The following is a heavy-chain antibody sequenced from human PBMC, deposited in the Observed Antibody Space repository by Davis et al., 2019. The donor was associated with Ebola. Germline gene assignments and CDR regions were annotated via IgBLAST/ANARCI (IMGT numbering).Heavy chain of an antibody. CDR2: ISYDGSNK. CDR3: TSFIQDDDY. D-gene: IGHD5-18*01. Sequence: GGSLRLSCAASGFTFSSYGMHWVRQAPGKGLEWVAVISYDGSNKYYADSVKGRFTISRDNSKNTLYLQMNSLRAEDTAVYYCTSFIQDDDYWGQGTLVTVSS. J-gene: IGHJ4*02. CDR1: GFTFSSYG. V-gene: IGHV3-30*03.